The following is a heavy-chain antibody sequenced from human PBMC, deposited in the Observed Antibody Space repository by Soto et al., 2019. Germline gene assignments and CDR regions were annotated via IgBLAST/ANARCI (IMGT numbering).Heavy chain of an antibody. Sequence: GGSLRLSCAASGFTFSSYAMHWVCQAPGKGLEWVAVISYDGSNKYYADSVKGRFTISRDNSKNTLYLQMNSLRAEDTAVYYCARARPMYDTFDYWGQGTLVTVSS. CDR2: ISYDGSNK. CDR3: ARARPMYDTFDY. D-gene: IGHD3-22*01. J-gene: IGHJ4*02. V-gene: IGHV3-30-3*01. CDR1: GFTFSSYA.